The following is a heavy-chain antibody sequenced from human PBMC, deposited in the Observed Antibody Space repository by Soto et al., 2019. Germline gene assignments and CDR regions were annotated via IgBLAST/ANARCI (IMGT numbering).Heavy chain of an antibody. D-gene: IGHD1-20*01. J-gene: IGHJ4*02. CDR2: ISAYNGNT. CDR1: GYTFTSYG. CDR3: ARAESRGITGIHFPTNFDY. Sequence: QVQLVQSGAEVKKPGASVKVSCKASGYTFTSYGISWVRQAPGQGLEWMGWISAYNGNTNYAQKLQGRVTMTTDTPTSTAYMELRSLRSDDTAVYYCARAESRGITGIHFPTNFDYWGQGTLVTVSS. V-gene: IGHV1-18*01.